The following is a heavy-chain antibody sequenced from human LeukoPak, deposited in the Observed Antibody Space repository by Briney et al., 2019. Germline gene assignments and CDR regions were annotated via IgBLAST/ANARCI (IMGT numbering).Heavy chain of an antibody. Sequence: SETLSLTCTISGGSVSDYYWSWIRQSPGKGLEWIGYIYHTGSTSYSPSLKSRATISADTSQNHFSLKLSSVTAADTAVYYCASRKLGNDYWGQGTLVTVSS. CDR3: ASRKLGNDY. D-gene: IGHD7-27*01. V-gene: IGHV4-59*02. J-gene: IGHJ4*02. CDR2: IYHTGST. CDR1: GGSVSDYY.